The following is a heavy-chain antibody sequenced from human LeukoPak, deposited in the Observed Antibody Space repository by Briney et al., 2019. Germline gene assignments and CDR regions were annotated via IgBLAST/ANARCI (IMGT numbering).Heavy chain of an antibody. V-gene: IGHV3-30-3*01. Sequence: GGSLRLSCAASGFTFNDYALYWVRQAPGKGLEWVTLISYDGYDKSYADSVRGRFTISRDNSRNTLYLQMDSLRSEDTAVYYCAREAQTIDWGQGTLVTVSS. D-gene: IGHD1-14*01. J-gene: IGHJ4*02. CDR3: AREAQTID. CDR1: GFTFNDYA. CDR2: ISYDGYDK.